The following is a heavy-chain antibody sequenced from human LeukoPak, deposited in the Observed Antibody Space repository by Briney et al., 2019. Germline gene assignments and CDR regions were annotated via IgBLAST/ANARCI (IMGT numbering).Heavy chain of an antibody. CDR2: IKSKTDGGTT. CDR3: TTHYYDSSEDY. CDR1: GFTFSNAW. Sequence: PVGSLRLSCAASGFTFSNAWMSWVRQAPGKGLEWVGRIKSKTDGGTTDYAAPVKGRFTISRDDSKNTLYLQMNSLKTEDTAVYYCTTHYYDSSEDYWGQGTLVTVSS. D-gene: IGHD3-22*01. J-gene: IGHJ4*02. V-gene: IGHV3-15*01.